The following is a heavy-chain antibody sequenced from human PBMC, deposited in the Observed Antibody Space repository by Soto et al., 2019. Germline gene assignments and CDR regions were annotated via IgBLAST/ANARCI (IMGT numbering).Heavy chain of an antibody. Sequence: GGSLRLSCAASGFTFSSYGMNWVRQAPGKGLEWVAVISYDGSNKYYADSVKGRFTISRDNSKNTLYLQMNSLRAEDTAVYYCAKDGARWYYDFWSGYFRYGMDVWGQGTTVTVSS. D-gene: IGHD3-3*01. CDR3: AKDGARWYYDFWSGYFRYGMDV. CDR2: ISYDGSNK. V-gene: IGHV3-30*18. CDR1: GFTFSSYG. J-gene: IGHJ6*02.